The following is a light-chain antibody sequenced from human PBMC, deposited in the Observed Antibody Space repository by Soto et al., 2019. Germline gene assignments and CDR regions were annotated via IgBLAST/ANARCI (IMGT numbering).Light chain of an antibody. CDR2: EVS. J-gene: IGLJ1*01. V-gene: IGLV2-14*01. CDR1: SSDIGGYNY. CDR3: TSYTSSSTNYV. Sequence: QSVLTQPASVSGSPGQSITISCTGTSSDIGGYNYVSWYQQHPGKAPKLMIYEVSNRPSGVSNRFSDSKSGNTASLTISGLQAEYEADYYCTSYTSSSTNYVFGTGTKVTVL.